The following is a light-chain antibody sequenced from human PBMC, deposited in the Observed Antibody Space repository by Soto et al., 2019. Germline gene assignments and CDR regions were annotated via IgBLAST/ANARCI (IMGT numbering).Light chain of an antibody. Sequence: DIQLTQSPSSLSASVGDRVTITCQASQNIGYNLNWYQQKPGEAPQLLIFQTSILHTGVPSRFNGGGFGTDFSFTIHSLQPEDIATYYCQHYDDVSRTFGQGTKLEIK. CDR3: QHYDDVSRT. CDR1: QNIGYN. V-gene: IGKV1-33*01. CDR2: QTS. J-gene: IGKJ2*01.